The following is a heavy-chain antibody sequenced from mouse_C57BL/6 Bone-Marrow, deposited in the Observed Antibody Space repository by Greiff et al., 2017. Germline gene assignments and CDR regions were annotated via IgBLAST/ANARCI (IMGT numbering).Heavy chain of an antibody. CDR1: GFNIKDYY. D-gene: IGHD1-1*01. V-gene: IGHV14-2*01. CDR3: TRSLIYYGTNY. Sequence: VQLKESGAELVKPGASVKLSCTASGFNIKDYYIHWVKQRTEQGLEWIGRLDPEDGDTTYAPKCQAKATITADTTSNTTYLQLSSLTSEDTAVYYYTRSLIYYGTNYWGQGTTLTVSS. J-gene: IGHJ2*01. CDR2: LDPEDGDT.